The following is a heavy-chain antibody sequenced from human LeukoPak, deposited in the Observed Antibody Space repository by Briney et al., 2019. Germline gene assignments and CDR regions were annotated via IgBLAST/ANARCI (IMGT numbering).Heavy chain of an antibody. Sequence: SVKVSCKASGGTFSSYTISWVRQAPGQGLEWMGRIIPILGIANYAQKFQGRVTITADESTSTAYMELRSLRSEDTAVYYCARDAAIFDSSGYYYLWWGQGTLVTVSS. CDR2: IIPILGIA. CDR3: ARDAAIFDSSGYYYLW. D-gene: IGHD3-22*01. V-gene: IGHV1-69*04. CDR1: GGTFSSYT. J-gene: IGHJ4*02.